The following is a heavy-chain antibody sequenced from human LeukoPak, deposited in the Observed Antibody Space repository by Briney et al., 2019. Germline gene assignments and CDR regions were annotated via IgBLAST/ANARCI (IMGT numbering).Heavy chain of an antibody. CDR1: GYSFTSYW. J-gene: IGHJ4*02. D-gene: IGHD3-10*01. CDR3: ARTRITMVRGFIPVYNLDY. V-gene: IGHV5-51*01. Sequence: GESLKISCKGSGYSFTSYWIGWVRQMPGKGLEWMGIIYPGDSDTRYSPSFQGQVTISADKSISTAYLQWNSLKASDTAMYYCARTRITMVRGFIPVYNLDYWGQGTLVTVSS. CDR2: IYPGDSDT.